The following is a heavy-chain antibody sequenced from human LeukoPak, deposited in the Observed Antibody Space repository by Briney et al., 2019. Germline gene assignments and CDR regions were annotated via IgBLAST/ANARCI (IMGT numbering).Heavy chain of an antibody. V-gene: IGHV3-7*01. Sequence: GGSLRLSCTASGFTFSSYWMSWVRQAPGEGLEWVANIKQDGSEKDYVDSVKGRFTISRDNPKNSLFLQMNSLRAEDTAVYYCARYCGGDCYGMDAWGQGTTVTVSS. CDR2: IKQDGSEK. D-gene: IGHD2-21*02. J-gene: IGHJ6*02. CDR1: GFTFSSYW. CDR3: ARYCGGDCYGMDA.